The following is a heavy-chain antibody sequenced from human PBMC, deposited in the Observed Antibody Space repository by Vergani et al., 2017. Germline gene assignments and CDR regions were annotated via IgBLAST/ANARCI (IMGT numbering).Heavy chain of an antibody. V-gene: IGHV5-51*01. J-gene: IGHJ4*02. CDR1: GYSFTSYW. D-gene: IGHD3-10*01. CDR2: IYPGDSDT. Sequence: EVQLVPSGAEVKTPGESLTISCKCSGYSFTSYWIGWVRQMPGKGLEWMGIIYPGDSDTRYSPSFQGQVTISADKSISTAYLQWSSLKASDTAMYYCARATMVRGVVRFYYWGQGTLVTVSS. CDR3: ARATMVRGVVRFYY.